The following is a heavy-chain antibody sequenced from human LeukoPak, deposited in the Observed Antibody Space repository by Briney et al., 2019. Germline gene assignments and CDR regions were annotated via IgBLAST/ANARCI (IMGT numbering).Heavy chain of an antibody. CDR3: AKDAVAGTHYFDY. Sequence: SVKVSCKASGGTFSSYAISWVRQATGQGLEWMGGIIPIFGTANYAQKFQGRVTITADESTSTAYMELSSLRSEDTAVYYCAKDAVAGTHYFDYWGQGTLVTVSP. V-gene: IGHV1-69*13. D-gene: IGHD6-19*01. J-gene: IGHJ4*02. CDR2: IIPIFGTA. CDR1: GGTFSSYA.